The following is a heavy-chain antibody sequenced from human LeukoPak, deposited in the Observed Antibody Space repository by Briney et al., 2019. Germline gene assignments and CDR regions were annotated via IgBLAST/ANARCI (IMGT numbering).Heavy chain of an antibody. Sequence: GSLRLSCAASGFTFSSYAMHWVRQAPGKGLEWVAVISYDGSNKYYADSVKGRFTISRDNSKNTLYLQMNSLGAEDTAVYYCARDRYSNYAFDPWGQGTLVTVSS. CDR3: ARDRYSNYAFDP. CDR2: ISYDGSNK. CDR1: GFTFSSYA. V-gene: IGHV3-30-3*01. J-gene: IGHJ5*02. D-gene: IGHD4-11*01.